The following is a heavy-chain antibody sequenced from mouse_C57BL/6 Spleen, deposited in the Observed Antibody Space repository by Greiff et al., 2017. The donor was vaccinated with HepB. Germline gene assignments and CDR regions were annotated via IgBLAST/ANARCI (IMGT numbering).Heavy chain of an antibody. Sequence: QVQLQQPGAELVMPGASVKLSCKASGYTFTSYWMHWVKQRPGQGLEWIGEIDPSDSYTNYNQKFKGKSTLTVDKSSSTAYMQLSSLTSEDSAVYYCARGGSYLSMCYLGQGTSVTVSS. CDR1: GYTFTSYW. V-gene: IGHV1-69*01. CDR2: IDPSDSYT. CDR3: ARGGSYLSMCY. J-gene: IGHJ4*01. D-gene: IGHD6-5*01.